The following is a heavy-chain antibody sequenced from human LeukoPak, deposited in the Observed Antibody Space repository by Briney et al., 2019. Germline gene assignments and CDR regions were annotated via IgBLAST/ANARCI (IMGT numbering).Heavy chain of an antibody. V-gene: IGHV3-33*01. D-gene: IGHD6-13*01. Sequence: PGRSLRLSCAASGFTFSSYGMHWVRQAPGKGLEWVAVIWYDGSNKYYADSVKGRFTISRDNSKNTLYLQMNSLRAEDTAVYYCARSFAAPPYYYYYYYMDVWGKGTTVTVSS. J-gene: IGHJ6*03. CDR3: ARSFAAPPYYYYYYYMDV. CDR2: IWYDGSNK. CDR1: GFTFSSYG.